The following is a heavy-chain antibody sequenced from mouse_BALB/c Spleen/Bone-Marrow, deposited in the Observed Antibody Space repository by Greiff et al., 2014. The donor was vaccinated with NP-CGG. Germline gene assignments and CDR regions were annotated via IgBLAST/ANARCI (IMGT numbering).Heavy chain of an antibody. V-gene: IGHV1S81*02. J-gene: IGHJ3*01. CDR3: ARSYYRYDVIVY. CDR2: INPSNGRT. CDR1: GYTFTSYW. D-gene: IGHD2-14*01. Sequence: LQESGAELVKPGASVKLSCKASGYTFTSYWMHWVKQRPGQGLEWIGEINPSNGRTNYNEKFKSKATLTVDKSSSTAYMQLSSLTSEDSAVYYCARSYYRYDVIVYWGQGTLVTVSA.